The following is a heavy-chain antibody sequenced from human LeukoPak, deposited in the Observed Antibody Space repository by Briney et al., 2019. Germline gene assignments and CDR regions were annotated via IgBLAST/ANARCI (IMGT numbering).Heavy chain of an antibody. V-gene: IGHV3-30*18. CDR1: GFNFSSCG. CDR3: AKGCPRCAFDI. Sequence: GESLTLSCAPSGFNFSSCGVHRARRAPGNGIEWVAVISYDGSNKYYADSVKGRFTISRDNSKHTLYLQMNSLRAEDTAVYYCAKGCPRCAFDIWGQGTMVTVYS. CDR2: ISYDGSNK. J-gene: IGHJ3*02.